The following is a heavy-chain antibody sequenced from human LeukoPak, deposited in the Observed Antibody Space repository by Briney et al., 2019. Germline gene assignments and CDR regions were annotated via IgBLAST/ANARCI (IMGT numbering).Heavy chain of an antibody. J-gene: IGHJ3*02. V-gene: IGHV3-48*01. CDR3: ARDGDYYDSSGYHHAFDI. D-gene: IGHD3-22*01. CDR2: ISSSSSTI. CDR1: GFTFSSYS. Sequence: GGSLRLPCAASGFTFSSYSMNWVRQAPGKGLEWVSYISSSSSTIYYADSVKGRFTISRDNAKNSLYLQMNSLRAEDTAVYYCARDGDYYDSSGYHHAFDIWGQGTMVTVSS.